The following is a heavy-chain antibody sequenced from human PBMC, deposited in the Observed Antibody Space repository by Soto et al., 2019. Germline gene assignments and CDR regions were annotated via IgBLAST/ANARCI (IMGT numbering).Heavy chain of an antibody. D-gene: IGHD3-22*01. CDR1: GYTFTSYA. J-gene: IGHJ4*02. Sequence: ASVKVSCKASGYTFTSYAMHWVRQAPGQRLEWMGWINAGNGNTKYSQKFQGRVTITRDTSASTAYMELSSLGSEDTAVYYCARGLDSSAYKPFDYWGQGTLVTVSS. CDR2: INAGNGNT. CDR3: ARGLDSSAYKPFDY. V-gene: IGHV1-3*01.